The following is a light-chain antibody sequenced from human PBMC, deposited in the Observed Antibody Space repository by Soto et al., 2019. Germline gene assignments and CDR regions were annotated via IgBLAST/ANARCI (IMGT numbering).Light chain of an antibody. Sequence: DIQMTQSPSTLYASVGDRVTITCRASQSISSWLAWYQQKPGKAPKLLIYKASSLESGVPSRFSGSGSGTELTLTISSLQPDDFATYYCQQYNSSPWTFGQGTKVEIK. J-gene: IGKJ1*01. V-gene: IGKV1-5*03. CDR3: QQYNSSPWT. CDR2: KAS. CDR1: QSISSW.